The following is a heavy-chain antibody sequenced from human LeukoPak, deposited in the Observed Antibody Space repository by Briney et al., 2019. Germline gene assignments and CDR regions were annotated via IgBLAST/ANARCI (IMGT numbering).Heavy chain of an antibody. V-gene: IGHV3-74*01. CDR1: GFTFSSYW. Sequence: GGSLRLSCAASGFTFSSYWMHWVRQAPGKGLVWVSRINSDGSSTSYADSVKGRFTISRDNAKNTLYLQMNSLRAEDTAVYYCARALYGSGSFLYFDYWGQGTLVTVSS. CDR2: INSDGSST. J-gene: IGHJ4*02. D-gene: IGHD3-10*01. CDR3: ARALYGSGSFLYFDY.